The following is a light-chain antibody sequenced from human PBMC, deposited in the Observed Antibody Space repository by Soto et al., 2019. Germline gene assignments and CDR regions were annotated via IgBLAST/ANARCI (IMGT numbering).Light chain of an antibody. CDR3: SSYAGSTNV. CDR2: EVN. CDR1: SSAVGGYNY. V-gene: IGLV2-8*01. J-gene: IGLJ1*01. Sequence: QSVLTQPPSASGSPGQSVAISCTGTSSAVGGYNYVSWYQQHPGKAPKLMIYEVNKRPSGVPDRFSGSKSGNTASLTVSGLQAADEADYYCSSYAGSTNVFGTGTKVPV.